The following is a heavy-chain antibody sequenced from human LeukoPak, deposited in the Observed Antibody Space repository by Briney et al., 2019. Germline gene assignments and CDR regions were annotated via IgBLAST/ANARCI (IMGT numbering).Heavy chain of an antibody. CDR1: GYSISTGYY. CDR3: ARVSFNGRNDY. Sequence: SETLSLTCTVSGYSISTGYYWGWSRQPPGKGLEWIGTIYHSGSTYYNPSLKSRFTISIDTSKNQFSLKLSSVTAADTAVYYCARVSFNGRNDYWGRGTLVTVSS. CDR2: IYHSGST. V-gene: IGHV4-38-2*02. J-gene: IGHJ4*02.